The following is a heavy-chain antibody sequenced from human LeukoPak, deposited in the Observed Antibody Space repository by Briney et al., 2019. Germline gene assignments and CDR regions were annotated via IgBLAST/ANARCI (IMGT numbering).Heavy chain of an antibody. CDR2: IIPIFGRA. CDR3: ARGGNYQYDFWSGYTPFDY. D-gene: IGHD3-3*01. CDR1: GGTFSSYA. J-gene: IGHJ4*02. V-gene: IGHV1-69*05. Sequence: SVKVSCKASGGTFSSYAISWVRQAPGQGLEWMGRIIPIFGRANYAQKFQGRVTITTDESTNTAHMELSSLRSEDTAVYYCARGGNYQYDFWSGYTPFDYWGQGTLVTVSS.